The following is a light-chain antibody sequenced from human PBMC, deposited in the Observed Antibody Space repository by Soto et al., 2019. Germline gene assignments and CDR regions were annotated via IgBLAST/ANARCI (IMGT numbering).Light chain of an antibody. Sequence: QSALTQPPSVSGAPGQWVTISCAGSSSNIGAGYDVHWYQQHPGTAPKLLIYGNSNRPSGVPDRFSGSTSGTSASLAITGLQAEDEADYYCQSYDSSLSGSGVFGGGTKVTVL. V-gene: IGLV1-40*01. J-gene: IGLJ2*01. CDR2: GNS. CDR1: SSNIGAGYD. CDR3: QSYDSSLSGSGV.